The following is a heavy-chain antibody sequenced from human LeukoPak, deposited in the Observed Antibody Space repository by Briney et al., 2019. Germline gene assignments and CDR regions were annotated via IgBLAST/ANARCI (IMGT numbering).Heavy chain of an antibody. Sequence: GGSLRLSCAASGFTFSNFWMHWVRQAPEKGLVWVSRISPDGRKTDYADSVKGRFIISGENAESTLYLQMNILRPEDTAVYYCIRAPRWEGGNNWFDPWGQGTLVTVSS. CDR2: ISPDGRKT. V-gene: IGHV3-74*01. J-gene: IGHJ5*02. D-gene: IGHD1-26*01. CDR3: IRAPRWEGGNNWFDP. CDR1: GFTFSNFW.